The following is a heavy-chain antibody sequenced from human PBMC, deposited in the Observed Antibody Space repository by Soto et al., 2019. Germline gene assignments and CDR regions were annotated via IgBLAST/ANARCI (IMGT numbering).Heavy chain of an antibody. D-gene: IGHD6-19*01. CDR3: ARDRGVAPPVAGNTHYYYYMDV. CDR1: GYSFTNYG. Sequence: QDQLVQSGVEVKKPGASVKVSCRASGYSFTNYGITWVRQAPGHGFEWMGWISAYNGNTKYAQKLQGRVTMTTDASTSTAYLELRSLTSDDTAVYYCARDRGVAPPVAGNTHYYYYMDVWGKGTMVTVSS. V-gene: IGHV1-18*01. J-gene: IGHJ6*03. CDR2: ISAYNGNT.